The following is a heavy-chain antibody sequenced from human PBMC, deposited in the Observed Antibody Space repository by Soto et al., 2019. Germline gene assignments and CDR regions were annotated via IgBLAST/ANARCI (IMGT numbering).Heavy chain of an antibody. D-gene: IGHD2-2*02. CDR2: IYWYDDK. CDR1: GFSLSTSGVG. Sequence: QITLKESGPTLVKPTQTLTLTCTFSGFSLSTSGVGVGWIRQPPGKALEWLALIYWYDDKRYSPSLKSRLTITKDTSKNQVVLTMTNMDPVDTATYYCAHGSPRLRYCSSTSCYTEGYGMDVWGQGTTVTVSS. J-gene: IGHJ6*02. V-gene: IGHV2-5*01. CDR3: AHGSPRLRYCSSTSCYTEGYGMDV.